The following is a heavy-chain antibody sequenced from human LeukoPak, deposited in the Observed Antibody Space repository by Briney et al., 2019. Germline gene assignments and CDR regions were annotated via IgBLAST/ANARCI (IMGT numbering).Heavy chain of an antibody. J-gene: IGHJ4*02. CDR2: ISEDGRLK. Sequence: PGGSVKLSCTASGFKFGDYVMHWVRQASGQGLEWVSRISEDGRLKNYADSVKGRFTISRDNRKNSLFLQMSSLRIEDTALYYCAVDIIPSLGHHEGGIEFDSRGQGTRVIVSS. D-gene: IGHD1-26*01. V-gene: IGHV3-43*02. CDR3: AVDIIPSLGHHEGGIEFDS. CDR1: GFKFGDYV.